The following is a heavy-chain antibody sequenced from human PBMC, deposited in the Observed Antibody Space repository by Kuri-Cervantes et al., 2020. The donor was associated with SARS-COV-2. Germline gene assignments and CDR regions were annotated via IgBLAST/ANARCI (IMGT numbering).Heavy chain of an antibody. CDR1: GGSISSYY. J-gene: IGHJ4*02. CDR2: IYYSGST. Sequence: GSLRLSCTVSGGSISSYYWSWIRQPPGKGLEWIGYIYYSGSTNYNPSLKSRVTISVDTSKNQFSLKLSSVTAADTAVYYCARWTSWSGSIDYWGQGTLVTVSS. V-gene: IGHV4-59*01. D-gene: IGHD3-3*01. CDR3: ARWTSWSGSIDY.